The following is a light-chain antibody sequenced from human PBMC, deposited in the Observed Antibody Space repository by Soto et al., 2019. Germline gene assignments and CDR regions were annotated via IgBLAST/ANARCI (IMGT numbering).Light chain of an antibody. CDR2: GNS. Sequence: QSVLTQPPSVSGAPGQRVTISCTGSSSNIGAGYDVHWYQQLQGTDPKHLIYGNSNRPSGVPDRFSGSKSGTSASLAITGLQAEEEAVYYCQADDSSLSGSVFGGGNQLNVL. V-gene: IGLV1-40*01. CDR3: QADDSSLSGSV. J-gene: IGLJ2*01. CDR1: SSNIGAGYD.